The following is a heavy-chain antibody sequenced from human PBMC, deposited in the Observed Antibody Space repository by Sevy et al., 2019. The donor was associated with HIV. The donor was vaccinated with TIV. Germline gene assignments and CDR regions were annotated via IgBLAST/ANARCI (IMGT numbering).Heavy chain of an antibody. Sequence: SPSLTCTVSGGSISSSETYWSWIRQPPGKGLEWIGYIHYSGGTYYNPFLKSRVTISVDTSKNQFSLKLSSVTAADTAVYYCARYIAGGYFDYWGQGTLVTVSS. V-gene: IGHV4-30-4*01. J-gene: IGHJ4*02. CDR3: ARYIAGGYFDY. D-gene: IGHD5-12*01. CDR1: GGSISSSETY. CDR2: IHYSGGT.